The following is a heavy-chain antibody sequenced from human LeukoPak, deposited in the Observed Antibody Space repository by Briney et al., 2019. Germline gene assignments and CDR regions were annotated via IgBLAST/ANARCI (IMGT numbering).Heavy chain of an antibody. CDR2: IYYSGST. CDR3: AGDGYNENWFDP. CDR1: GGSISSGGYY. J-gene: IGHJ5*02. Sequence: SQTLSLTCTVSGGSISSGGYYWSWLRQHPGKGLEWIGYIYYSGSTYYNPSLKSRVTISVDTSKNQFSLKLSSVTAADTAVYYCAGDGYNENWFDPWGQGTLVTVSS. V-gene: IGHV4-31*03. D-gene: IGHD5-24*01.